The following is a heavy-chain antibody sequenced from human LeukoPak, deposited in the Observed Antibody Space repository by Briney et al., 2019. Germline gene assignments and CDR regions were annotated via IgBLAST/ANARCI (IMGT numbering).Heavy chain of an antibody. CDR3: ALARGYSGYDFGY. D-gene: IGHD5-12*01. Sequence: PGGSLRLSCAASGFTVSSSYISWVRQAPGKGLEWVSAIYSGGTSYYADSVKGRFTISRDNSKNTLYLQMNSLRAEDTAVYYCALARGYSGYDFGYWGQGTLVTVSS. CDR1: GFTVSSSY. CDR2: IYSGGTS. V-gene: IGHV3-53*01. J-gene: IGHJ4*02.